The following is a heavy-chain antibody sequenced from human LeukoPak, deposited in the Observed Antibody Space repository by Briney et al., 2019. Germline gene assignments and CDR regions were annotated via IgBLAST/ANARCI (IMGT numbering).Heavy chain of an antibody. J-gene: IGHJ6*02. CDR2: INHSGST. D-gene: IGHD6-19*01. CDR1: GGSFSGYY. V-gene: IGHV4-34*01. Sequence: SETLSLTCAVYGGSFSGYYWSWIRQPPGKGLEWIGEINHSGSTNYNPSLKSRVTISVDTSRNQFSLKLSSVTAADTAVYYCARGVGSGWYPAYYYYGMDVWGQGPRSPSP. CDR3: ARGVGSGWYPAYYYYGMDV.